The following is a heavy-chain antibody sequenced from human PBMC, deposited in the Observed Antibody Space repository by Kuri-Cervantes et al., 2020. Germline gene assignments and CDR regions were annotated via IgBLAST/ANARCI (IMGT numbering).Heavy chain of an antibody. D-gene: IGHD2-2*02. CDR2: IKQDGSEK. CDR3: RRYCSSTSCYNWYFDL. Sequence: GGSLRLSCAASGFTFSSYWMSWVRQAPGKGLEWVANIKQDGSEKYYVGSVKGRFTISRDNAKNSLYLQMNSLRAEDTAVYYCRRYCSSTSCYNWYFDLWGRGTLVTVSS. V-gene: IGHV3-7*01. J-gene: IGHJ2*01. CDR1: GFTFSSYW.